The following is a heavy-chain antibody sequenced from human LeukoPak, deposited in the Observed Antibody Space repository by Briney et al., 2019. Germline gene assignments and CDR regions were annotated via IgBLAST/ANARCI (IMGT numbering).Heavy chain of an antibody. D-gene: IGHD2-2*01. CDR3: AKDPSPLYCSSTSCSPYGMDV. J-gene: IGHJ6*04. CDR1: GFTFSSYA. CDR2: ISYDGSKK. Sequence: RSLRLSCAASGFTFSSYAMHWVRQAPGKGLEWGAVISYDGSKKYYADSVKGRFTISRDNSKNTLYLQMNSLRAEDTAVYYCAKDPSPLYCSSTSCSPYGMDVWGKGTTVTVSS. V-gene: IGHV3-30*18.